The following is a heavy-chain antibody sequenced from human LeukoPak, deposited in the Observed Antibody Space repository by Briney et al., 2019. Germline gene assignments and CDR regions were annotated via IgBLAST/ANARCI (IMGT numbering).Heavy chain of an antibody. CDR2: TSPKSGDR. CDR3: AGESYGTLDY. CDR1: AYTFTDYF. V-gene: IGHV1-2*02. J-gene: IGHJ4*02. Sequence: RASVKVSCKLSAYTFTDYFIHWVRQAPGQGLEWMGWTSPKSGDRTSTPKFPGRATLTRDTSISTVYMKLARLPFGDPAGFFCAGESYGTLDYWGQGSLVTVSS. D-gene: IGHD4-17*01.